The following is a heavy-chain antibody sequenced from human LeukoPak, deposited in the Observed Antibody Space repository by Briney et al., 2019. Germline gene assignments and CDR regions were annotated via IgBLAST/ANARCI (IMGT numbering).Heavy chain of an antibody. Sequence: ASVKVSCKASGYTFTSYGISWVRQAPGQGLEWMGWISAYNGNTNYAQKLQGRVTMTTDTSTSTAYMELRSLRSDDTAVYYCARASGYCSGGSCYLYYFDYWGQGTLVTVSS. CDR2: ISAYNGNT. J-gene: IGHJ4*02. CDR1: GYTFTSYG. CDR3: ARASGYCSGGSCYLYYFDY. D-gene: IGHD2-15*01. V-gene: IGHV1-18*01.